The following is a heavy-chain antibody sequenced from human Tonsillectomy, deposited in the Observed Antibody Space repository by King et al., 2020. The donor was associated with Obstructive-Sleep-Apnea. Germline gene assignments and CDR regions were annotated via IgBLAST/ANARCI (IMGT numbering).Heavy chain of an antibody. V-gene: IGHV4-34*01. CDR1: GGSFSDYY. J-gene: IGHJ6*02. CDR3: ARMGYSGGWHSMDV. CDR2: INHRGGT. D-gene: IGHD6-19*01. Sequence: VQLQQWGAGLLKPSETLSLTCAVYGGSFSDYYWSWIRQPPGKGLEWIGEINHRGGTNYNPSLQSRVTLSVDTFKNQYSLKLSSLTAADTAVYYCARMGYSGGWHSMDVWGQGTTVTVSS.